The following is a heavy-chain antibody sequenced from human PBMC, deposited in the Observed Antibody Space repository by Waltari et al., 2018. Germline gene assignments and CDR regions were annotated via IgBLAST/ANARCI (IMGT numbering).Heavy chain of an antibody. CDR2: MNPSGVHQ. CDR3: AGGRELRYLIWRGRRNYWFDP. V-gene: IGHV1-8*01. D-gene: IGHD3-9*01. Sequence: QVQLVQSGAEVKKPGASVKVSCKASGYTFTSYDINWVRPAPGQGLEWMGWMNPSGVHQGYGKMCQGRVTRTRKTSISTAYMELSSRRSEDTAVYYCAGGRELRYLIWRGRRNYWFDPWGQGTLVTVSS. CDR1: GYTFTSYD. J-gene: IGHJ5*02.